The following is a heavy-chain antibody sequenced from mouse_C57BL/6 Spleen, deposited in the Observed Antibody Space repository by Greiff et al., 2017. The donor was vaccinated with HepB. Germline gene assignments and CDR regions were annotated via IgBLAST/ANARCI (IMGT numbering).Heavy chain of an antibody. J-gene: IGHJ4*01. D-gene: IGHD1-1*01. CDR3: ASPSYGNYAMDY. V-gene: IGHV1-54*01. Sequence: VKLQESGAELVRPGTSVKVSCKASGYAFTNYLIEWVKQRPGQGLEWIGVINPGSGGTNYNEKFKGKATLTADKSSSTAYMQLSSLTSQDSAVYFCASPSYGNYAMDYWGQGTSVTVSS. CDR1: GYAFTNYL. CDR2: INPGSGGT.